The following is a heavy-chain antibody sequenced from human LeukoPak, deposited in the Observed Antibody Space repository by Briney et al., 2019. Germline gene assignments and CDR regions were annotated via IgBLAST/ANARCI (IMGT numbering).Heavy chain of an antibody. CDR1: GFTFSSYA. J-gene: IGHJ4*02. D-gene: IGHD3-10*01. CDR3: AKTSAGIRGGYFDY. V-gene: IGHV3-23*01. CDR2: INDSCANT. Sequence: PGXXLRLSCAASGFTFSSYAMSWVSQAPGKGVEWVLLINDSCANTYYADSVRGRFTISRDNSKNTLFLQMSSLRAEDTAVYYCAKTSAGIRGGYFDYWGQGTLVTVSS.